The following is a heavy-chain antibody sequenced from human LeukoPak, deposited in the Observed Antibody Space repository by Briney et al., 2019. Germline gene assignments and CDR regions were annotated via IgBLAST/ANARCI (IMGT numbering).Heavy chain of an antibody. CDR2: INHSGST. V-gene: IGHV4-34*01. J-gene: IGHJ4*02. CDR3: ARAGKGSGTFDY. D-gene: IGHD2-15*01. Sequence: SETLSLTCAVYGGSFSGYYWSWIRQPPGKGLEWIGEINHSGSTNYNPSLKSRVTISVDTSKNQFSLQLNSVTPEDTAMYYCARAGKGSGTFDYWGQGTLVTVSS. CDR1: GGSFSGYY.